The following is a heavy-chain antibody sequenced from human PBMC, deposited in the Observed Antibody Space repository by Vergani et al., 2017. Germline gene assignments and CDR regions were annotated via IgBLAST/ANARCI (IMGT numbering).Heavy chain of an antibody. CDR2: IRSKAYGGTT. D-gene: IGHD1-26*01. V-gene: IGHV3-49*03. J-gene: IGHJ4*02. Sequence: EVQLVESGGGLVQPGRSLRLSCTASGFTFGDYAMSWFRQAPGKGLEWVGFIRSKAYGGTTEYAASVKGRFTISRDDSKSIAYLQMNSLKTEDTAVYYCTTGPWYRSGGFDYWGQGTLVTVSS. CDR1: GFTFGDYA. CDR3: TTGPWYRSGGFDY.